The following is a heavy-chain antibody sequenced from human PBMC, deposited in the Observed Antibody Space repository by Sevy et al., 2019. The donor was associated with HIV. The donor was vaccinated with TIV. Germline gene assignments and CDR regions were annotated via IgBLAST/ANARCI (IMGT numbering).Heavy chain of an antibody. CDR1: GFTFSSYG. J-gene: IGHJ3*02. CDR3: AKAISDYYDSFDAFDI. V-gene: IGHV3-30*02. D-gene: IGHD3-22*01. Sequence: GSLRLSCAASGFTFSSYGMHWVRQAPGKGLEWVAFIRYDGSNKYYADSVKGRFTISRDDSKNTLYLQMNSLRAEDTAVYYCAKAISDYYDSFDAFDIWGQGTMVTVSS. CDR2: IRYDGSNK.